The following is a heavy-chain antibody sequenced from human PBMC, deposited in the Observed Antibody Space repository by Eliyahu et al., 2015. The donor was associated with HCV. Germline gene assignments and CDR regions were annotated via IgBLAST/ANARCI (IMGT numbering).Heavy chain of an antibody. CDR1: GFTFSSYS. J-gene: IGHJ4*02. CDR2: ISSSSSYI. D-gene: IGHD4-17*01. V-gene: IGHV3-21*01. Sequence: EVQLVESGGGLVKPGGSLRLXCAASGFTFSSYSMNWXRQAPGKGLEWVSSISSSSSYIYYADSVKGRFTISRDNAKNSLYLQMNSLRAEDTAVYYCARDGDYGDYLTLVYWGQGTLVTVSS. CDR3: ARDGDYGDYLTLVY.